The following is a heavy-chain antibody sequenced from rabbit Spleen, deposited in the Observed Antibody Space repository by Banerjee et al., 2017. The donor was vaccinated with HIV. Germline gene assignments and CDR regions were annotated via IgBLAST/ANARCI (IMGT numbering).Heavy chain of an antibody. CDR1: GFDFSSYG. D-gene: IGHD2-1*01. V-gene: IGHV1S47*01. CDR3: ARRAGDVSRDYYFNL. CDR2: IDPLFGTT. J-gene: IGHJ4*01. Sequence: QEQLMESGGGLVQPGGSLKLSCKASGFDFSSYGVSWVRQAPGKGLEWIGYIDPLFGTTYYATWVNGRFSISSHNAQNTLYLQLNSLTAADTATYFCARRAGDVSRDYYFNLWGQGTLVTVS.